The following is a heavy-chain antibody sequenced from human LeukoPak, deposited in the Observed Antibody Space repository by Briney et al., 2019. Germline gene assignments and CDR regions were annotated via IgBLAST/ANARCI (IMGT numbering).Heavy chain of an antibody. CDR1: GGSISSYY. V-gene: IGHV4-59*01. CDR3: ARYYYDNRVDY. Sequence: SETLSLTCTVSGGSISSYYWSWIRQPPGKGLEWIGYIYYSGSTNYNPSLKSRVTISVDTSKNQFSLKLSSVTAADTAVYYCARYYYDNRVDYWGQGTLATVSS. D-gene: IGHD3-22*01. J-gene: IGHJ4*02. CDR2: IYYSGST.